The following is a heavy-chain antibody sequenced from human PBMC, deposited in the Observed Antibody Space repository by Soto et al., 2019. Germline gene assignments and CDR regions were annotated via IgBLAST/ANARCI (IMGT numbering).Heavy chain of an antibody. V-gene: IGHV1-8*01. Sequence: ASLKVSCKASGYTFTIYDINWVRQATGQGLEWMGWMNPNSGNTGYAQKFQGRVTMTRNTSISTAYMELSSLRSEDTAVYYCARGEIWGTHFDYWGQGTLVTVSS. CDR3: ARGEIWGTHFDY. CDR1: GYTFTIYD. D-gene: IGHD7-27*01. CDR2: MNPNSGNT. J-gene: IGHJ4*02.